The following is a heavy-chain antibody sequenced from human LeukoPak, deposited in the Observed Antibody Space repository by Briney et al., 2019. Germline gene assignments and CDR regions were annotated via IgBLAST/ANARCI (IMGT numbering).Heavy chain of an antibody. CDR2: ISASGGST. J-gene: IGHJ4*02. CDR1: GFIFTNYA. V-gene: IGHV3-23*01. CDR3: AKSASGWPYYFDY. D-gene: IGHD6-19*01. Sequence: GGSPRLSCVASGFIFTNYAMTWVRQAPGKGLEWLSTISASGGSTSYADSVKGRFTVSRDISKNTLYLQMNSLRVDDTAVYFCAKSASGWPYYFDYWGQGTLLTVSS.